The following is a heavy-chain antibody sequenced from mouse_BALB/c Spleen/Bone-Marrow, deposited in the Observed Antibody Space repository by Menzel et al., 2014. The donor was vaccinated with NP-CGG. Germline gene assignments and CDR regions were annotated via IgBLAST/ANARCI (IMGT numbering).Heavy chain of an antibody. Sequence: EVNLVESGGDLVKPGGSLKLSCAASGFTFSGYAMSWVRQTPEKRLEWVASISNGGSTYYPDSVKGRFTISRDNARNILYLQMTSLRSEDTAMYYCTRGRRDYGWYFDVWGAGTTVTVSS. CDR1: GFTFSGYA. V-gene: IGHV5-6-5*01. D-gene: IGHD2-4*01. CDR3: TRGRRDYGWYFDV. CDR2: ISNGGST. J-gene: IGHJ1*01.